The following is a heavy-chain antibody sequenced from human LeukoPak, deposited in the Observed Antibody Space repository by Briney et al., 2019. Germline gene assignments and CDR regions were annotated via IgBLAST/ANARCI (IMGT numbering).Heavy chain of an antibody. V-gene: IGHV3-53*01. CDR2: IYSGGST. D-gene: IGHD3-10*01. CDR3: ARDGSGSYPYYFDS. Sequence: GGSLRPSCAASGFSVSSNYMIWVRQPPGKGLEWVSVIYSGGSTYYADSVKGRFTISRDNSKNALYLQMNSLRAGDTAVYYCARDGSGSYPYYFDSWGQGTLVTVSS. CDR1: GFSVSSNY. J-gene: IGHJ4*02.